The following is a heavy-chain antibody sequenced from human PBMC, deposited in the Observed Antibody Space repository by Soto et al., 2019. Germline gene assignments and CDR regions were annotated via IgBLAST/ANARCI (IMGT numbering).Heavy chain of an antibody. J-gene: IGHJ5*02. D-gene: IGHD6-13*01. Sequence: QLQLQESGSGLVKPSQTLSLTCAVSGGSISSGGYSWSWIRQPPGKGLEWIGYIYHSGSTYYNPSLKSRVTISVDRSKNQFSLKLSSVTAADTAVYYCARGNGYSSSWYGMAGGGWFDPWGQGTLVTVSS. CDR2: IYHSGST. CDR1: GGSISSGGYS. CDR3: ARGNGYSSSWYGMAGGGWFDP. V-gene: IGHV4-30-2*01.